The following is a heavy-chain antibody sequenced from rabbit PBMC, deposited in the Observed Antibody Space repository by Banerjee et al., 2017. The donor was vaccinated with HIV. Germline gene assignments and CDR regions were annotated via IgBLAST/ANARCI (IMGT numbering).Heavy chain of an antibody. D-gene: IGHD6-1*01. CDR3: ARVSDATGYEFTL. CDR1: GFSFSSGYD. V-gene: IGHV1S45*01. J-gene: IGHJ4*01. CDR2: IWNGDGRT. Sequence: QEQLVESGGGLVKPGASLTLTCTASGFSFSSGYDMCWVRQAPGKGPEWIGCIWNGDGRTYYASWAKGRFTISKTSATTVTLQMTSLTAADTATYFCARVSDATGYEFTLWGQGTLVTVS.